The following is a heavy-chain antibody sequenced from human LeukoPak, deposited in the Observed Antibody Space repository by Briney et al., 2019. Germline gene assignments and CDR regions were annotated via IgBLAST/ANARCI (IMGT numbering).Heavy chain of an antibody. CDR2: IIPIFGTA. CDR1: GGTFSSYA. D-gene: IGHD3-22*01. V-gene: IGHV1-69*06. CDR3: ATPFPYDSSGYYGF. Sequence: SVKVSCKASGGTFSSYAISWVRQAPGQGLEWMGGIIPIFGTANYAQKFQGRVTITADKSTSTAYMELSSLRSEDTAVYYCATPFPYDSSGYYGFWGQGTLVTVSS. J-gene: IGHJ4*02.